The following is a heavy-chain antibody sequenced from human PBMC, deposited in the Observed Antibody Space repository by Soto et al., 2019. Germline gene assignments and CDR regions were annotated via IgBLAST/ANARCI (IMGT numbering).Heavy chain of an antibody. J-gene: IGHJ6*02. V-gene: IGHV3-53*01. CDR3: ARDLVVRGVITYYYYGMDV. D-gene: IGHD3-10*01. Sequence: GGSLRLSCAASGFTVSSNYMSWVRQAPGKGLEWVSVIYSGGSTYYADSVKGRFTISRDNSKNTLYLQMNSLRAEDTAVYYCARDLVVRGVITYYYYGMDVWGQGTTVTVSS. CDR2: IYSGGST. CDR1: GFTVSSNY.